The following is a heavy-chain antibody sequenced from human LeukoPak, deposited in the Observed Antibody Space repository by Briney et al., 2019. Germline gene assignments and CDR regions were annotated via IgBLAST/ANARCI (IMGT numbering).Heavy chain of an antibody. CDR2: INHSGST. V-gene: IGHV4-34*01. Sequence: PSETLSLTCAVYGGSFSGYYWSWIRQPPGKGLEWIGEINHSGSTNYSPSLKSRVTISVDTSKNQFSLKLSSVTAADTAVYYCAREKYCSGGSCLDYWGQGTLVTVPS. J-gene: IGHJ4*02. D-gene: IGHD2-15*01. CDR3: AREKYCSGGSCLDY. CDR1: GGSFSGYY.